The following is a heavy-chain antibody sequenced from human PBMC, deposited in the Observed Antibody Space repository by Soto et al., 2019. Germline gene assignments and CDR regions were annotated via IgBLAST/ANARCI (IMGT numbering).Heavy chain of an antibody. D-gene: IGHD5-12*01. CDR2: VYYSGST. CDR1: VGSISSYY. J-gene: IGHJ5*02. Sequence: PSETLSLTCTVSVGSISSYYWSWIRQPPGKGLEWIGYVYYSGSTNYNPSLKSRVTISVDTSKNQFSLKLSSVTAADTAVYYCARSGYSGYDYWFDPWGQGTLVTVSS. V-gene: IGHV4-59*08. CDR3: ARSGYSGYDYWFDP.